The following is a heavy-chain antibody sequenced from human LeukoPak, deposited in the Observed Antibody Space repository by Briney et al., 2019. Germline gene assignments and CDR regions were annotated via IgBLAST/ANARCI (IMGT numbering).Heavy chain of an antibody. V-gene: IGHV4-59*01. CDR1: GGSISSYY. CDR2: IYYSGST. D-gene: IGHD2-15*01. J-gene: IGHJ4*02. Sequence: PSETLSLTCTVSGGSISSYYWSWIRQPPGKGLEWIGYIYYSGSTNYNPSLKSRVTISVDTSKNQFSLKLNSVTAADTAVYYCARAPPLGYCSGGNCYSAFWDYWGQGTLVTVSS. CDR3: ARAPPLGYCSGGNCYSAFWDY.